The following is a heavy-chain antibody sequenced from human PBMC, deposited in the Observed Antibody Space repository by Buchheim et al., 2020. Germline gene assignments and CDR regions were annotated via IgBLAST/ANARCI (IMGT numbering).Heavy chain of an antibody. CDR1: GYTFTGYY. J-gene: IGHJ4*02. D-gene: IGHD3-3*01. CDR3: ARGRPSSEPDLEWLLYEPDY. CDR2: INPNSGGT. Sequence: QVQLVQSGAEVKKPGASVKVSCKASGYTFTGYYMHWVRQAPGQGLEWMGRINPNSGGTNYAQKFQGRVTMTRDTSISPAYMELSRLRSDDTAVYYCARGRPSSEPDLEWLLYEPDYWGQGTL. V-gene: IGHV1-2*06.